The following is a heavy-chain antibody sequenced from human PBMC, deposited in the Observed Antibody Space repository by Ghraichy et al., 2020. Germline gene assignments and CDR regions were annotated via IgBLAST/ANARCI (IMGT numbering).Heavy chain of an antibody. V-gene: IGHV1-18*01. Sequence: ASVKVSCKASGYTFTSYGISWVRQAPGQGLEWMGWISAYNGNTNYAQKLQGRVTMTTDTSTSTAYMELRSLRSDDTAVYYCARDRVVSRITIFGVVIDALDYWGQGTLVTVSS. CDR1: GYTFTSYG. CDR2: ISAYNGNT. D-gene: IGHD3-3*01. CDR3: ARDRVVSRITIFGVVIDALDY. J-gene: IGHJ4*02.